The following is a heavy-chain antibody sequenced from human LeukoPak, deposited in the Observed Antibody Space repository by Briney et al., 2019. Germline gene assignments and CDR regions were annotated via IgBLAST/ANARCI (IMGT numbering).Heavy chain of an antibody. Sequence: GGSLRLSCAASGFTFSSYSMNWGRQAPGKGLEWVSYISSSSSTIYYADSVKGRFTISRDNAKNSLYLQMNSLRDEDTAVYYCPPSMVTRYYFDYWGQGTLVTVSS. D-gene: IGHD5-18*01. CDR2: ISSSSSTI. V-gene: IGHV3-48*02. CDR1: GFTFSSYS. J-gene: IGHJ4*02. CDR3: PPSMVTRYYFDY.